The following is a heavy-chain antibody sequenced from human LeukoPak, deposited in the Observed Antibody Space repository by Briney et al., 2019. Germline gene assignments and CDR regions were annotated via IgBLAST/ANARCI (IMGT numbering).Heavy chain of an antibody. V-gene: IGHV1-3*01. J-gene: IGHJ6*02. CDR3: ARTVTTGSNYYYYGMDV. D-gene: IGHD4-11*01. Sequence: ASVTVSCKASGYTFTSYAMHWVRQAPGQRLEWMGWINAGNGNTKYSQKFQGRVTITRDTSASTAYMELSSLRSEDTAVYYCARTVTTGSNYYYYGMDVWGQGTTVTVSS. CDR2: INAGNGNT. CDR1: GYTFTSYA.